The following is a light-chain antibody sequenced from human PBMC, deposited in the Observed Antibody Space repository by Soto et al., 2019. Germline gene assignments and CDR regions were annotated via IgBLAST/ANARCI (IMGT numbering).Light chain of an antibody. J-gene: IGKJ5*01. Sequence: IVLTQSPATLSLSPGDRATLSCRASQSVSSYLAWYQQKPGQAPRLLIYDASNRATGIPARFSGSGSGTDFTLTISSLEPEDFAVYYCQQRSNWPITFGQGTRLEI. CDR3: QQRSNWPIT. CDR2: DAS. V-gene: IGKV3-11*01. CDR1: QSVSSY.